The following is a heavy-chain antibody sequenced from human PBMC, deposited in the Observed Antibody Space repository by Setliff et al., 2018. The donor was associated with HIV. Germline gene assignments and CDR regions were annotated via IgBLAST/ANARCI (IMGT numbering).Heavy chain of an antibody. D-gene: IGHD3-3*01. CDR3: ARETRQGATIFGVVTHWYFDL. CDR2: VHISGSV. CDR1: GGSVSRSDYY. J-gene: IGHJ2*01. Sequence: SETLSLTCTVSGGSVSRSDYYWSWIRQPAGGGLEWIGRVHISGSVNYNPSLRSRVSISIDTSKNQCSLKLSSVTAADTAVYYCARETRQGATIFGVVTHWYFDLWGRGTLVTVSS. V-gene: IGHV4-61*02.